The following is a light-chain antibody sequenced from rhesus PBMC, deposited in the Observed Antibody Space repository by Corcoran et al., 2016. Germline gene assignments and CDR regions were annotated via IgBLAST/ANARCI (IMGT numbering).Light chain of an antibody. CDR3: QQDYTWPLT. Sequence: EIVMTQSPVTLSLSPGERATLSCRASQSVSSSLAWYQQKPGQAPKLLIYGASRGATGIPARVSGSGSGAEFTLTISSLEPEDVGVYYCQQDYTWPLTFGGGTKVELK. J-gene: IGKJ4*01. CDR2: GAS. V-gene: IGKV3-42*01. CDR1: QSVSSS.